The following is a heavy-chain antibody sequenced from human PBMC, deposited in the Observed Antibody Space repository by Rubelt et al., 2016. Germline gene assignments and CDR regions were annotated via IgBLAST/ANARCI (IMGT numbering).Heavy chain of an antibody. CDR1: GGSISSYY. D-gene: IGHD6-25*01. CDR3: ARASSGSPRFGFDY. Sequence: QVQLQESGPGLVKPSETLSLTCTVSGGSISSYYWSWIRQPPGKGLEWIGYIYYSGSTNYNPSLQSRVTISIDTSKTQFSLKVGVGTAAETAVYYCARASSGSPRFGFDYWGQGTLVTVSS. J-gene: IGHJ4*02. V-gene: IGHV4-59*01. CDR2: IYYSGST.